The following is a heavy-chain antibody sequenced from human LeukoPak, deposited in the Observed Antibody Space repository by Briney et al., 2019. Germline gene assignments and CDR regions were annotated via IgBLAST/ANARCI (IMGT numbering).Heavy chain of an antibody. CDR1: GGTFSSYA. CDR2: IIPIFGTA. D-gene: IGHD3-9*01. V-gene: IGHV1-69*05. CDR3: ARDYAAVYYDILTGPLSGGGWFDP. Sequence: GASVKVSCKASGGTFSSYAISWVRQAPGQGLEWMGGIIPIFGTANYAQKLQGRVTMTTDTSTSTAYMELRSLRSDDTAVYYCARDYAAVYYDILTGPLSGGGWFDPWGQGTLVTVSS. J-gene: IGHJ5*02.